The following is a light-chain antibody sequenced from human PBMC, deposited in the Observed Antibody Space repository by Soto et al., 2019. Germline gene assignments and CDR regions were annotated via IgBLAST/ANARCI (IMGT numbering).Light chain of an antibody. V-gene: IGLV1-51*02. CDR2: ETN. Sequence: QSALTQPPSVSAAPGQKVTISCSGSSSNIGDNYVSWYQHLPGTAPKLLIYETNKRPSGIPDRFSGSKSGTSATLGITGLQTGDEADYYCGTWDLSQGADVFVTGTKVTVL. CDR3: GTWDLSQGADV. CDR1: SSNIGDNY. J-gene: IGLJ1*01.